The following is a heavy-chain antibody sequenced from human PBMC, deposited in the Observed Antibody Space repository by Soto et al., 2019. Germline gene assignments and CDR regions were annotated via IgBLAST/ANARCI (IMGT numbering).Heavy chain of an antibody. D-gene: IGHD2-15*01. CDR1: GGSITSFY. J-gene: IGHJ4*02. CDR3: AKSFCSGGACFQFDY. V-gene: IGHV4-59*01. CDR2: VYYAGST. Sequence: QVQLQASGPGLVKPSETLSPTCTVSGGSITSFYWSWIRQPPGKGLEWIGYVYYAGSTIYNPALESRVTISLDTSQNHFSLRLNSVTAADTAVYYCAKSFCSGGACFQFDYWGPGTLATVS.